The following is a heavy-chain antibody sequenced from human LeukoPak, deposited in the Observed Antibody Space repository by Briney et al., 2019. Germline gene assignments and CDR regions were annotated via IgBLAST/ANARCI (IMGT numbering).Heavy chain of an antibody. V-gene: IGHV1-18*01. D-gene: IGHD2-2*01. CDR1: GYTFTSYG. J-gene: IGHJ5*02. CDR3: AREEGYCSSTSCYGYNWFDP. Sequence: GASVKVSCKASGYTFTSYGISWVRQAPGQGLEWMGWISAYNGNTNYAQKLQGRVTMTTDTSTSTAYMELRSPRSDDTAVYYCAREEGYCSSTSCYGYNWFDPWGQGTLVTVSS. CDR2: ISAYNGNT.